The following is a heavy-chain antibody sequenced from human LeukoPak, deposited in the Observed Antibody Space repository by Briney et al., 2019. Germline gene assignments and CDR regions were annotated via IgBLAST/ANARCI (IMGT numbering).Heavy chain of an antibody. CDR1: GFTFSSYE. CDR2: ISSSGSSI. V-gene: IGHV3-48*03. CDR3: AKDRRGYSGCDGDYFDN. Sequence: GGSLRLSCAASGFTFSSYEMNWVRQAPGKGLEWVSYISSSGSSIYYADSVKGRFTISRDNSKNTLYLQMNSLRAEDTAVYYCAKDRRGYSGCDGDYFDNWGQGTLVTVSS. D-gene: IGHD5-12*01. J-gene: IGHJ4*02.